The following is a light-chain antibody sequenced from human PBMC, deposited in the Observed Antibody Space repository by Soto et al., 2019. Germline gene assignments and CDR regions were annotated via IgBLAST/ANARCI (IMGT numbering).Light chain of an antibody. J-gene: IGLJ1*01. CDR2: DVS. CDR3: SSYTSSSTYV. CDR1: SSDVGAYDY. Sequence: QSALTQPASVSGSPVQSIAISCTGTSSDVGAYDYVSWYQQHPGKAPKVMIYDVSNRPSGVSNRFSGSKSDNTASLTISGLQAEEEADYYCSSYTSSSTYVFGTGTKVTVL. V-gene: IGLV2-14*01.